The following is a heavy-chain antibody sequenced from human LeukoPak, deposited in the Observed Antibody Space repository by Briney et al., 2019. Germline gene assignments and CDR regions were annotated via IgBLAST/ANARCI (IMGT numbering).Heavy chain of an antibody. D-gene: IGHD3-16*01. CDR1: GYTFTGYY. CDR2: IDPNSGAT. V-gene: IGHV1-2*02. CDR3: ARDVGD. Sequence: ASVTVSCKASGYTFTGYYMHWVRQAPGQGLEWMGWIDPNSGATNYAQKFQGRVTMTRDTSIGTAYMELSSLRSDDTAIYYCARDVGDWGQGTLVTVSS. J-gene: IGHJ4*02.